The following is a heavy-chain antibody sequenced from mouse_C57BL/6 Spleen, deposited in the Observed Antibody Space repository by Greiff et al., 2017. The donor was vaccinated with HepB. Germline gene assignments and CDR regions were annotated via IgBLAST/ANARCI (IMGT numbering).Heavy chain of an antibody. J-gene: IGHJ2*01. V-gene: IGHV1-69*01. Sequence: QVQLQQPGAELVMPGASVKLSCKASGYTFTSYWMHWVKQRPGQGLEWIGEIDPSDSDTNYNQKFKGKSTLTVDKSSSTAYMQLSSLTSEDSAVYCCVSVGGDFDYWGQGTTLTVSS. CDR1: GYTFTSYW. CDR2: IDPSDSDT. CDR3: VSVGGDFDY. D-gene: IGHD1-1*01.